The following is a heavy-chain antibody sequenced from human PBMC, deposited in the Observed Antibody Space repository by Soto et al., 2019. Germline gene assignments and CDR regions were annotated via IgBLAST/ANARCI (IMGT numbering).Heavy chain of an antibody. D-gene: IGHD3-22*01. V-gene: IGHV3-23*01. J-gene: IGHJ6*02. Sequence: LRLSCAASGFTFSSYAMSWVRQAPGKGLEWVSAISGSGGSTYYADSVKGRFTISRDNSKNTLYLQMNSLRAEDTAVYYCAKDPAPTYDSSGYYYYYYGMDVWGQGTTVTVPS. CDR2: ISGSGGST. CDR3: AKDPAPTYDSSGYYYYYYGMDV. CDR1: GFTFSSYA.